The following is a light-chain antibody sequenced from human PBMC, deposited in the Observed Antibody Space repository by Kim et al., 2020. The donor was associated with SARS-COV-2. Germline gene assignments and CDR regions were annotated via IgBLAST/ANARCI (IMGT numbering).Light chain of an antibody. J-gene: IGLJ2*01. V-gene: IGLV1-44*01. Sequence: GHKVAISCSGSSSNIGTNVVNWYQQLPGTAPKRLIFDNHQRPSGVPDRFSGSKSGTSASLAISGLQSEDEAEYYCATWDGSLHGVVFGGGTKVTVL. CDR2: DNH. CDR3: ATWDGSLHGVV. CDR1: SSNIGTNV.